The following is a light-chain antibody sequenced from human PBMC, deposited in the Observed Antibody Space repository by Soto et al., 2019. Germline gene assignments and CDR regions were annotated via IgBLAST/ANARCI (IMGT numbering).Light chain of an antibody. V-gene: IGKV3-11*01. Sequence: EIGSTQSPAALSLSPGERATLYCRASQSVSSYLAWYQQKPGQAPRLLIYDASNRATGIPARFSGSGSGTDFTLTISSLEPEDFAVYYCQQRSIWPITFGQGTRLEIK. CDR2: DAS. CDR3: QQRSIWPIT. CDR1: QSVSSY. J-gene: IGKJ5*01.